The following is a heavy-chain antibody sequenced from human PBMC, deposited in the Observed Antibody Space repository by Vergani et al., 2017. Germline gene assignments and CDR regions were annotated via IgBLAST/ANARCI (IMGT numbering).Heavy chain of an antibody. J-gene: IGHJ3*01. CDR1: GDSISRSNYY. CDR2: ISYSGIP. CDR3: ARPVSPRTMADGYHV. D-gene: IGHD5-24*01. Sequence: QLQLQESGPGLVKPSETLSLSRRVSGDSISRSNYYWGFIRQPPGTGLEWIGSISYSGIPYYNPTLKRRLACSVHTAKNHLSLRLKAGTATDTGMCYFARPVSPRTMADGYHVWGQGTMVTVS. V-gene: IGHV4-39*02.